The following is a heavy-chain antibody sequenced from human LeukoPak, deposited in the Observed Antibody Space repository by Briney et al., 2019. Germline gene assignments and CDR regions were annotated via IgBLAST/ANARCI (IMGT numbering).Heavy chain of an antibody. V-gene: IGHV3-48*03. CDR2: ISSSGSTI. D-gene: IGHD3-3*01. CDR3: AKRSGGPSPFDY. CDR1: GFTFSSYE. J-gene: IGHJ4*02. Sequence: GGSLRLSCAASGFTFSSYEMNWVRQAPGKGLEWVSYISSSGSTIYYADSVKGRFTISRDNSKNTLYLQMNSLRAEDTAVYYCAKRSGGPSPFDYWGQGTLVTVSS.